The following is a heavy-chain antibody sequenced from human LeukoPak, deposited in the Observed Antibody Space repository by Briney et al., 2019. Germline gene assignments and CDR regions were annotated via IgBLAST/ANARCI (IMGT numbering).Heavy chain of an antibody. CDR1: GGTISSYA. CDR3: ARDPEATTAGGY. D-gene: IGHD1-1*01. CDR2: IIPILGIA. J-gene: IGHJ4*02. V-gene: IGHV1-69*04. Sequence: ASVTVSCKASGGTISSYAISWVRQAPGQGLEWMGRIIPILGIANYAQKFQGRVTIAADKSTSTAYMELSSLRSEDTAVYYCARDPEATTAGGYWGQGTLVTVSS.